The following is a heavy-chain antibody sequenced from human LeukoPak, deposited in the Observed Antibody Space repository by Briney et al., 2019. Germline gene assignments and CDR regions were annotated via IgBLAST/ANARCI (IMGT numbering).Heavy chain of an antibody. CDR2: ISAYNGNT. CDR1: GYTFTGYG. J-gene: IGHJ4*02. Sequence: ASVKVSCKASGYTFTGYGISWVRQAPGQGLEWMGWISAYNGNTNYAQKLQGRVTMTTDTSTSTAYMELRSLRSDDTAVYYCARVDCSGGSCYLGDYWGQGTLVTVSS. CDR3: ARVDCSGGSCYLGDY. V-gene: IGHV1-18*04. D-gene: IGHD2-15*01.